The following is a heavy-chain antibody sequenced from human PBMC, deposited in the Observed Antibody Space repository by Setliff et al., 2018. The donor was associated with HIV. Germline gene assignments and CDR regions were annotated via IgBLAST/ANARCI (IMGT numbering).Heavy chain of an antibody. D-gene: IGHD1-26*01. CDR1: GGSLSDYY. J-gene: IGHJ5*02. CDR3: ARYSGEYNLWFDP. Sequence: SETLSLTCGVYGGSLSDYYWSWIRQPPGKGLEWIGEINHSGSSNYNPSLKSRVTISVDTSKNQLSLNVTSVTAADTAVYYCARYSGEYNLWFDPWGQGTLVTVSS. CDR2: INHSGSS. V-gene: IGHV4-34*01.